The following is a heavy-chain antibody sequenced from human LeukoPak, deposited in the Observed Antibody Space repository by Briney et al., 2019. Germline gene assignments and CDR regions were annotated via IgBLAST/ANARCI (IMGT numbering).Heavy chain of an antibody. V-gene: IGHV1-8*01. Sequence: GASVKVPCKASGYTFTSYDINWVRQATGQGLEWMGWMNPNSGNTGYAQKFQGRVTMTRNTSISTAYMELSSLRSEDTAVYYCARESSGGNSNWFDPWGQGTLVTVSS. D-gene: IGHD4-23*01. J-gene: IGHJ5*02. CDR2: MNPNSGNT. CDR1: GYTFTSYD. CDR3: ARESSGGNSNWFDP.